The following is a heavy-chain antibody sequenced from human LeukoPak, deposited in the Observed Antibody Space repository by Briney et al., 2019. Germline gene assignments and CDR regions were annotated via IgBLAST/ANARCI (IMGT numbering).Heavy chain of an antibody. CDR1: GFTFSNYG. V-gene: IGHV3-30*02. CDR3: ASNGPWGYDILTGYYRFDY. D-gene: IGHD3-9*01. J-gene: IGHJ4*02. Sequence: GGSLRLSCAASGFTFSNYGMHWVRQAPGKGLEWVAFIRYDGSNKYYADSVKGRFTISRDNSKNTLYLQMNSLRAEDTAVYYCASNGPWGYDILTGYYRFDYWGQGTLVTVSS. CDR2: IRYDGSNK.